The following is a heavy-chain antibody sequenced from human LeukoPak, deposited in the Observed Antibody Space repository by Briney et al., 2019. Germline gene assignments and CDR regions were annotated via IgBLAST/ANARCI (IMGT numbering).Heavy chain of an antibody. CDR1: GFTFSTYN. D-gene: IGHD6-6*01. J-gene: IGHJ6*04. CDR2: ISTSSSHI. Sequence: GGPLRLSCAASGFTFSTYNMNCLPEAPGKALEGVSSISTSSSHIYCADPVRGRYPIYRDNAKNSLYLQMNSLRAEDTAVYYSAREPFIEYSRSPTACGWGKGTTIAHSS. V-gene: IGHV3-21*01. CDR3: AREPFIEYSRSPTACG.